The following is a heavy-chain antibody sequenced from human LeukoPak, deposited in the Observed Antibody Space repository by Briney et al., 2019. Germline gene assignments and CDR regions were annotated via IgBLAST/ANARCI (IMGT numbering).Heavy chain of an antibody. J-gene: IGHJ4*02. D-gene: IGHD3-10*02. Sequence: GGSLRLSCAASGFTFSSYGMHWVRQAPGKGLEWVAFIRYDGSYKYYADSVKGRFTISRDNAKNSLYLQMNSLRVEDTAVYYCLSGNYHVGNFDYWGQGTLVTVSS. CDR3: LSGNYHVGNFDY. CDR2: IRYDGSYK. V-gene: IGHV3-30*02. CDR1: GFTFSSYG.